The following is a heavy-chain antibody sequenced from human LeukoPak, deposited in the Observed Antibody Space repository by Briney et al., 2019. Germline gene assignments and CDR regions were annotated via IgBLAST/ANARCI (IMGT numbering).Heavy chain of an antibody. V-gene: IGHV4-4*07. J-gene: IGHJ4*02. Sequence: SETLSLTCSVSGGSISGHYWTWIRQSAGKGLEWIGRMHTNGKSKYNPSLETRVTMSLDMSKNQFSLKVYSVTAADTAVYFCARIYDFWSNSIYYFDYWGQVALVTVSS. CDR1: GGSISGHY. D-gene: IGHD3-3*01. CDR2: MHTNGKS. CDR3: ARIYDFWSNSIYYFDY.